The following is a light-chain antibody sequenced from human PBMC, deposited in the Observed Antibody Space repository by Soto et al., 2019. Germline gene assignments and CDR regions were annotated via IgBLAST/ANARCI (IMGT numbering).Light chain of an antibody. J-gene: IGLJ1*01. CDR2: EVS. CDR1: SSDVGGYNY. V-gene: IGLV2-14*01. CDR3: SSYTAGSTRV. Sequence: QSVLTQPASVSGSLGQSITISCTGTSSDVGGYNYVSWYQHHPGKAPELMIFEVSNRPSGVSDRFSGSKSGNTASLTISGLHAEDEADYYCSSYTAGSTRVFGTGTKV.